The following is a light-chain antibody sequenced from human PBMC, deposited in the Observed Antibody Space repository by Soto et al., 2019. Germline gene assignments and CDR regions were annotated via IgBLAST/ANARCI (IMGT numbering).Light chain of an antibody. V-gene: IGLV3-9*01. CDR2: RDS. J-gene: IGLJ2*01. CDR1: NIGSKN. CDR3: QVWDSSTADVV. Sequence: SYELTQPLSVSVALGQTARITCGGNNIGSKNVHWYQQKPGQAPVLVIYRDSNRPSGIPERFSGSNSGNTATLTISRAQAGDEADSYCQVWDSSTADVVFGGGTKLTVL.